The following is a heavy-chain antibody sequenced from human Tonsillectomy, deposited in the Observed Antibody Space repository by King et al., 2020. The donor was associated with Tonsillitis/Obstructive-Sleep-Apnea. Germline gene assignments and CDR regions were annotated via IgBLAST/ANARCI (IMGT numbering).Heavy chain of an antibody. CDR1: EFTFSSYA. Sequence: VQLVESGGGLVQPGGSLRLSCAVSEFTFSSYAMSWVRQAPGKGLEWASAISGSGGSTYYTDSVKGRFTISRDNSKNTLYLQMNSLRVEDTAVSYCAKGRGEQLVYAFDIWGQGTMVTVSS. D-gene: IGHD6-13*01. J-gene: IGHJ3*02. CDR3: AKGRGEQLVYAFDI. CDR2: ISGSGGST. V-gene: IGHV3-23*04.